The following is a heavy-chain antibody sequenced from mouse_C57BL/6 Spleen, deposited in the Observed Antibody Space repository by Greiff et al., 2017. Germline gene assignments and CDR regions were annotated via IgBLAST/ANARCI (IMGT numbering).Heavy chain of an antibody. Sequence: EVQLVESGGGLVKPGGSLKLSCAASGFTFSDYGMHWVRQAPEKGLEWVAYISSGSSTIYYADTVKGRFTISRDNAKNTLFLQMTSLRSDDTDMYYCARGLGRYAMDYWGQGTSVTVSS. CDR2: ISSGSSTI. D-gene: IGHD4-1*01. CDR3: ARGLGRYAMDY. CDR1: GFTFSDYG. V-gene: IGHV5-17*01. J-gene: IGHJ4*01.